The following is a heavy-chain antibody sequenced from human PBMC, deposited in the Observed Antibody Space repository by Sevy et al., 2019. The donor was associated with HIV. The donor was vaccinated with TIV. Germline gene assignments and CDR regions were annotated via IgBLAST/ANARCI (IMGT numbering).Heavy chain of an antibody. CDR2: ISYDGSNK. J-gene: IGHJ5*02. CDR1: GFTFSSYA. V-gene: IGHV3-30-3*01. CDR3: GRECGYYSDSSGYRNWFDP. D-gene: IGHD3-22*01. Sequence: GGSLRLSCAASGFTFSSYAMHWVRQAPGKGLEWVAVISYDGSNKYYADSVKGRFTISRDNSKNTLYLQMNSLRAEDTAVYYCGRECGYYSDSSGYRNWFDPWGQGTLVTVSS.